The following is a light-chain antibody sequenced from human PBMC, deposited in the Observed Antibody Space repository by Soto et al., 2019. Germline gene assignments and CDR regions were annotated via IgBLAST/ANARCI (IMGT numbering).Light chain of an antibody. CDR1: SSDVGSYNR. Sequence: QSVLTQPPSVSGSPGQSVAISCTGTSSDVGSYNRVSWYQQPPGTAPKVMIYEVSNRPSGVPDRFSGSKSGNMASLTISGLQAEDEADYYCSSYTSSNTYVFGTGTKVTVL. V-gene: IGLV2-18*02. J-gene: IGLJ1*01. CDR2: EVS. CDR3: SSYTSSNTYV.